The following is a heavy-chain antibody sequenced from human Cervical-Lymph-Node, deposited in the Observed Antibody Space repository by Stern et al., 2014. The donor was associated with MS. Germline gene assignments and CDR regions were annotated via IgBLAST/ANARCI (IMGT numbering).Heavy chain of an antibody. J-gene: IGHJ5*02. CDR3: ARGKARGGLTWFDP. CDR1: GGSFGGYH. CDR2: INPSGNT. Sequence: QVQLQQWGAGLVKPSETLSLTCAMSGGSFGGYHWTRVRPSPGEGLEWVGGINPSGNTDYNPSLKGRVTISLGTSENQFSLRLHSVTAADTAMYYCARGKARGGLTWFDPWGQGTLVTVSS. V-gene: IGHV4-34*01. D-gene: IGHD3-16*01.